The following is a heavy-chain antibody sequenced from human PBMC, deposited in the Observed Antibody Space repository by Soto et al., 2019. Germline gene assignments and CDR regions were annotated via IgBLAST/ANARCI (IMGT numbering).Heavy chain of an antibody. CDR2: LYHIGTT. CDR3: ARALTVSQNFFDI. CDR1: GDSISSPHW. Sequence: SETLSLTCAVSGDSISSPHWWGWVRQSPAEGLLWIGELYHIGTTNYNPSLGSRVSISVDKAMNQISLRLTSVTAADTAVYYCARALTVSQNFFDIWGPGTLVTVSS. V-gene: IGHV4-4*02. J-gene: IGHJ4*02. D-gene: IGHD4-17*01.